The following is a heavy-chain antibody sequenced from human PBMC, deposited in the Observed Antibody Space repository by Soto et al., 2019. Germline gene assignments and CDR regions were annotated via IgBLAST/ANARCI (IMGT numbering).Heavy chain of an antibody. J-gene: IGHJ4*02. Sequence: QITLNEPGPALVKPTQTLTLTCTFSGFSLNTRDVGVGWIRQPPGKALEWLGVVYWDDDKTYSPSLKSRLTITKDPRKNQVFLRMTKMDPVDTATYYCAHCRGGVASFWGQGTLVTVSS. V-gene: IGHV2-5*02. CDR3: AHCRGGVASF. CDR1: GFSLNTRDVG. D-gene: IGHD3-16*01. CDR2: VYWDDDK.